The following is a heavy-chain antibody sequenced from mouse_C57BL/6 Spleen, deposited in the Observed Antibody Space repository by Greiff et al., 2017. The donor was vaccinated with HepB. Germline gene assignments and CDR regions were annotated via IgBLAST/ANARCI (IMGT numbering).Heavy chain of an antibody. CDR3: ARDPSPGAFDY. V-gene: IGHV5-4*01. CDR2: ISDGGSYT. D-gene: IGHD3-1*01. J-gene: IGHJ2*01. Sequence: EVQRVESGGGLVKPGGSLKLSCAASGFTFSSYAMSWVRQTPEKRLEWVATISDGGSYTYYPDNVKGRFTISRDNAKNNLYLQMSHLKSEDTAMYYCARDPSPGAFDYWGQGTTLTVSS. CDR1: GFTFSSYA.